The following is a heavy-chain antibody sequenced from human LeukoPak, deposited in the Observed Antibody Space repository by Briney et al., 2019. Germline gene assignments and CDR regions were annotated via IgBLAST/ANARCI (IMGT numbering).Heavy chain of an antibody. D-gene: IGHD3-22*01. CDR2: IYYTGNT. J-gene: IGHJ4*02. V-gene: IGHV4-59*01. CDR3: ARGVDYYDSSYYLDY. Sequence: SETLSLTCTVSGGSLSSYYWSWIRQPPGKGLEWIGYIYYTGNTNYNPSLKSRVTISIDTSKNQFSLKLTSVTATDTAVYYCARGVDYYDSSYYLDYWGQGTLVTVSS. CDR1: GGSLSSYY.